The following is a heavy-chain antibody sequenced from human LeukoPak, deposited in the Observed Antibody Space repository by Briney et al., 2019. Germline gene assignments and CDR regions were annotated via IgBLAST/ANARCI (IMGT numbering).Heavy chain of an antibody. J-gene: IGHJ6*03. CDR1: GFTFSSYA. V-gene: IGHV3-23*01. Sequence: PGGSLGLSCAASGFTFSSYAMSWVRQAPGKGLEWVSAISGSGGSTYYADSVKGRFTISRDNSKNTLYLQMNSLRAEDTAVYYCAKRGGYVWGSYYYYMDVWGKGTTVTVSS. D-gene: IGHD3-16*01. CDR2: ISGSGGST. CDR3: AKRGGYVWGSYYYYMDV.